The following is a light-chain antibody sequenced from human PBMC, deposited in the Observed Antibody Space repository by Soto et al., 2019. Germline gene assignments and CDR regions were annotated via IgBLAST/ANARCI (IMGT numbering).Light chain of an antibody. CDR2: AAS. J-gene: IGKJ3*01. CDR3: EHSYSSPFS. V-gene: IGKV1-39*01. CDR1: QSTSSY. Sequence: DIQMTESPSSLSASVGDRVTITCRASQSTSSYLNWYQQKPGKAPNLLIYAASSLQSGVPSKFSGSGSVTDFTLTISSLQPEDFATYYCEHSYSSPFSCGPGTKVVIK.